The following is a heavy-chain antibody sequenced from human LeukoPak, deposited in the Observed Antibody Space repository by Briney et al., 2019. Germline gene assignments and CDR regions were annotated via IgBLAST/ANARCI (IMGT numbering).Heavy chain of an antibody. D-gene: IGHD5-18*01. CDR2: ISYDGSNK. CDR3: AKDLHSYGPNRDAFDI. V-gene: IGHV3-30*18. J-gene: IGHJ3*02. CDR1: GFTFSSYG. Sequence: GGSLRLSCAASGFTFSSYGMHWVRQAPGKGLEWVAVISYDGSNKYYADSVKGRFTISRDNSKNTLYLQMNSLRAEDTAVYYCAKDLHSYGPNRDAFDIWGQGTMVTVSS.